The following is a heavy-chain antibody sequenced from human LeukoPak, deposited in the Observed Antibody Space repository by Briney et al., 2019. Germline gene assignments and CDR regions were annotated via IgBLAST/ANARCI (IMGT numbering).Heavy chain of an antibody. CDR2: IDRDGSRI. CDR3: ARDLRAGGYYYYGMDV. Sequence: GGSLRLSCAVSGFTFSSYWMHWVRQAPGKGLVWVSRIDRDGSRINYADSVKGRFTISRDNAKNSLYLQMNSLRAEDTAVYYCARDLRAGGYYYYGMDVWGQGTTVTVSS. V-gene: IGHV3-74*01. D-gene: IGHD3-10*01. J-gene: IGHJ6*02. CDR1: GFTFSSYW.